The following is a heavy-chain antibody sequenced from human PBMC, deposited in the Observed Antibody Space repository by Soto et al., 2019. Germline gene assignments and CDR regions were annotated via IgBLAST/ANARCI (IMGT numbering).Heavy chain of an antibody. J-gene: IGHJ4*02. CDR2: VSYDGNNK. CDR3: ATPTSSPYLAY. Sequence: GGSLRLSCTASGFTFSRFALHWVRQAPGNGLEWVALVSYDGNNKFYADSVKGRFTISRDNSKKTLHLQMNGLRPEDTAVYYCATPTSSPYLAYWGQGTLVTVSS. D-gene: IGHD2-2*01. CDR1: GFTFSRFA. V-gene: IGHV3-30-3*01.